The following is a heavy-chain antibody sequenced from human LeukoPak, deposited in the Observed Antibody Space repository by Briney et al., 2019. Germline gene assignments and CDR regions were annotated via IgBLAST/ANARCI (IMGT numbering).Heavy chain of an antibody. CDR3: ARLYGSGSYYKY. CDR2: INHSGST. Sequence: TSETLSLTCTVYGGSFSGYYWSWIRQPPGQGLEWVGEINHSGSTNYNPSLKSRVTISVDTSKNQFSLKLSSVTAADTAVYYCARLYGSGSYYKYWGQGTLVTVSS. D-gene: IGHD3-10*01. CDR1: GGSFSGYY. V-gene: IGHV4-34*01. J-gene: IGHJ4*02.